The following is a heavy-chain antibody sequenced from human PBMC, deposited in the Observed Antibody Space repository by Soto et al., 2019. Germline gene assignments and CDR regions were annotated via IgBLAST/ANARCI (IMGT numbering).Heavy chain of an antibody. CDR2: LYSGGNT. V-gene: IGHV3-53*01. Sequence: PRWSLRLSCAASEFTVTKNEMSWVRQAPGKGLEWVSILYSGGNTYYADSVEGRFTISRDGSKNTLYLHMNSLRAEDTAVYYCALRRVAYADFWGQGTRVTVSS. CDR3: ALRRVAYADF. J-gene: IGHJ4*02. D-gene: IGHD2-2*01. CDR1: EFTVTKNE.